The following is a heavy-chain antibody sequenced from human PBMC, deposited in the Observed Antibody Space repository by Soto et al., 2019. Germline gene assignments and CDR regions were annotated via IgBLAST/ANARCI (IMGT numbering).Heavy chain of an antibody. J-gene: IGHJ5*02. CDR2: ISSSSSTI. D-gene: IGHD4-4*01. V-gene: IGHV3-48*02. Sequence: EVQLVESGGGLVQPGGSLRLSCAASGFTFSSYSMNWVRQAPGKGLEWVPYISSSSSTIYYADSVKGRFTISRDNAKNSLYLQMNSLRDEDTAVYYCAREVYSNVALNWFDPWGQGTLVTVSS. CDR1: GFTFSSYS. CDR3: AREVYSNVALNWFDP.